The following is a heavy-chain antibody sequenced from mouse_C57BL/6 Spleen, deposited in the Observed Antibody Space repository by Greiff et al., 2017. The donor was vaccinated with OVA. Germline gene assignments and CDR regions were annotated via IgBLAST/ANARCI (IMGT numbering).Heavy chain of an antibody. CDR3: ARREAYYSNYWYFDV. CDR1: GFTFSDYG. J-gene: IGHJ1*03. D-gene: IGHD2-5*01. Sequence: EVKLMESGGGLVKPGGSLKLSCAASGFTFSDYGMHWVRQAPEKGLEWVAYISSGSSTIYYADTVKGRFTIYRDNAKNTLFLQMTSLRSEDTAMYYCARREAYYSNYWYFDVWGTGTTVTVSS. CDR2: ISSGSSTI. V-gene: IGHV5-17*01.